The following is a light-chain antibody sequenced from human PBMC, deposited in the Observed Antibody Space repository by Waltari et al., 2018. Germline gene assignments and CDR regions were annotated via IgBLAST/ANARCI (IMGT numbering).Light chain of an antibody. J-gene: IGKJ4*01. CDR1: QTVTSIS. Sequence: DIVLTQSPGTLSLSPGARATLPCRASQTVTSISLTGYQQTLGQATRLLIYGPSSRATGIPDRFSGSGSGTDFTLTISRLEPEDFAVYYCQQYDGEVVTFGGGTKVEI. CDR2: GPS. V-gene: IGKV3-20*01. CDR3: QQYDGEVVT.